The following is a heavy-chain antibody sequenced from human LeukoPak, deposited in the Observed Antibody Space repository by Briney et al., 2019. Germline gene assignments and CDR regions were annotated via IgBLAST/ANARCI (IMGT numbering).Heavy chain of an antibody. J-gene: IGHJ6*03. CDR1: GFTFSTYG. D-gene: IGHD4-17*01. CDR2: IRYDGTNK. Sequence: GGSLRLSCAASGFTFSTYGIHWVRQAPGKGLERVAFIRYDGTNKWYADSVKGRFTISRDNSKNTLYLQMSSVRVEDTAVYHCAKDRDYGDYPSAYYYYMDVWGNGTTVTVSS. CDR3: AKDRDYGDYPSAYYYYMDV. V-gene: IGHV3-30*02.